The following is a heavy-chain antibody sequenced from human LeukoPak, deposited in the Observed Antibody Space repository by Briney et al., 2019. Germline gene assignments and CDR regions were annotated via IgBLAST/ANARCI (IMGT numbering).Heavy chain of an antibody. D-gene: IGHD3-10*01. J-gene: IGHJ3*02. CDR1: GGSIGIGGYY. Sequence: SETLSLTCTVSGGSIGIGGYYWSWIRQHPGKGLEWIGYICYNGNTYYNPSLKSRLTISGDMSENQFSLKLTSVTAADTAVYFCVRNFDSYNAFDIWGQGTMVTVSS. V-gene: IGHV4-31*03. CDR3: VRNFDSYNAFDI. CDR2: ICYNGNT.